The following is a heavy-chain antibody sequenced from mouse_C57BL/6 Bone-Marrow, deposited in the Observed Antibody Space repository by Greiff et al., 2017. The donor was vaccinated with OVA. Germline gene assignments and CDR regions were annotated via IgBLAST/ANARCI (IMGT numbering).Heavy chain of an antibody. CDR3: ARPSSPMTTDAMDY. V-gene: IGHV1-54*01. D-gene: IGHD1-1*01. Sequence: QVQLKESGAELVRPGTSVKVSCKASGYAFTNYLIEWVKQRPGQGLEWIGVINPGSGGTNYNEKFKGKATLTADKSSSTAYMQLSSLTSEDSAVYFCARPSSPMTTDAMDYWGQGTSVTVSS. CDR1: GYAFTNYL. CDR2: INPGSGGT. J-gene: IGHJ4*01.